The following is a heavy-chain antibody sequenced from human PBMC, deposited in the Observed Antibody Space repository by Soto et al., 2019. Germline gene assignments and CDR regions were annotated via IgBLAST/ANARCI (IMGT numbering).Heavy chain of an antibody. Sequence: SETLSLTCTVSGGSISSYYWSWIRQPPGKGLEWIGYIYYGGSTNYNPSLKSRVTISVDTSKNQFSLELSSVTAADTAVYYCARVYSGYDQDYFDYWGHGTLVTVSS. CDR1: GGSISSYY. CDR2: IYYGGST. D-gene: IGHD5-12*01. V-gene: IGHV4-59*01. J-gene: IGHJ4*01. CDR3: ARVYSGYDQDYFDY.